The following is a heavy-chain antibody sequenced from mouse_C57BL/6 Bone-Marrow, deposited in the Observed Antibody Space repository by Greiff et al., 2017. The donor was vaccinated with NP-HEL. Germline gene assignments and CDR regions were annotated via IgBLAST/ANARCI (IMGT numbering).Heavy chain of an antibody. CDR1: GFTFSSYG. CDR2: ISSGGSYT. CDR3: ARPYYYGSSLPYWYFDV. Sequence: EVMLVESGGDLVKPGGSLKLSCAASGFTFSSYGMSWVRQTPDKRLEWVATISSGGSYTYYPDSVKGRFTISRDNAKNTLYLQMSSLKSEDTAMYYCARPYYYGSSLPYWYFDVWGTGTTVTVSS. J-gene: IGHJ1*03. D-gene: IGHD1-1*01. V-gene: IGHV5-6*02.